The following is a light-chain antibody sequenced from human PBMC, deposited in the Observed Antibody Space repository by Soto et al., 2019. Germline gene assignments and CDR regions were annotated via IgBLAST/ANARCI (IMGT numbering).Light chain of an antibody. Sequence: QSVLTQPPSLSGAPGQRLSISCTGSSSNIGAGFDVHWYQQLPGTAPKLLISGNSNRPSGVPDRFSVSKSGTSASLAITGLQDEDEAEYYCQSYDTRLSGSIFGGGTKLTVL. CDR2: GNS. V-gene: IGLV1-40*01. CDR1: SSNIGAGFD. CDR3: QSYDTRLSGSI. J-gene: IGLJ2*01.